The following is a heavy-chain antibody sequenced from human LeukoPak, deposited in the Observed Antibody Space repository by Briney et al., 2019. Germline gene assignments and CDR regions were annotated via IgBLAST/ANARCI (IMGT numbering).Heavy chain of an antibody. CDR1: GYTFTIYA. D-gene: IGHD3-22*01. Sequence: ASVTVSCTASGYTFTIYAMHWVRQAPGQRLEWMGWINAGNGNTKYSQKFQGRVTITRDTSASTAYMERRSLRSEATAVYYCARHYYERGLGNAFDIWCQATMVTVSS. CDR2: INAGNGNT. V-gene: IGHV1-3*01. J-gene: IGHJ3*02. CDR3: ARHYYERGLGNAFDI.